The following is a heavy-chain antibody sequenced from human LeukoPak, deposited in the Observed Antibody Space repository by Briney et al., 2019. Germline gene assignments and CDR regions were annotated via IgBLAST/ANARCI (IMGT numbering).Heavy chain of an antibody. J-gene: IGHJ4*02. CDR3: ARAWGLRPLDY. V-gene: IGHV4-61*01. D-gene: IGHD1-26*01. CDR1: GGSVSSGSYY. Sequence: PSETLSLTCTVSGGSVSSGSYYWSWIRQPPGKGLEWIGYIYYGGSTNYNPSLKSRVTISVDTSKNQFSLKLSSVTAADTAVYYCARAWGLRPLDYWGQGTLVTVSS. CDR2: IYYGGST.